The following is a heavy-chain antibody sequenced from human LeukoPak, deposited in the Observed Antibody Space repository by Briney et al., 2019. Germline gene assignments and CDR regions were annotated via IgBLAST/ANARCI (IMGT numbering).Heavy chain of an antibody. CDR2: INPSGGST. D-gene: IGHD3-10*01. J-gene: IGHJ6*02. CDR3: ARDNYGSGSSGYYYGMDV. CDR1: EYTFTSYY. Sequence: ASVKVSCKASEYTFTSYYMHWVRQAPGQGLEWMGIINPSGGSTSYAQKFQGRVTMTRDTSTSTVYMELSSLRSEDTAVYYCARDNYGSGSSGYYYGMDVWGQGTTVTVSS. V-gene: IGHV1-46*01.